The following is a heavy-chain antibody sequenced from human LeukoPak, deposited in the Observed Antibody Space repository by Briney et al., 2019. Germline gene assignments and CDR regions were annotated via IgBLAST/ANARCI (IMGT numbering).Heavy chain of an antibody. CDR3: ARGKAWIQLWLSKYFDY. J-gene: IGHJ4*02. V-gene: IGHV3-7*01. Sequence: SGGSLRLSCAASGFTFSSYWMSWVRQAPGKGLEWVANIKQDGSEKYYVDSVKGRFTISRDNAKNSLYLQMNSLRAEDTAVYYCARGKAWIQLWLSKYFDYWGQGTLVTVSS. D-gene: IGHD5-18*01. CDR2: IKQDGSEK. CDR1: GFTFSSYW.